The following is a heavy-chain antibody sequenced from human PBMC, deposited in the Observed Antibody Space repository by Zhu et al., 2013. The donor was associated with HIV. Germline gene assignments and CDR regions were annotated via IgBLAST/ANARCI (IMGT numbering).Heavy chain of an antibody. Sequence: QVQLVQSGAEVKKPGASVKVSCKASGYTFTGHYMHWVRQAPGQGPEWMGWVNPSTGLTHLAQKFKGRVTMSRDTSISTAYMELSSLTSEDTAVYYCVWYSSSWYRSNDAFDIWGQGTMVTVSS. V-gene: IGHV1-2*02. CDR3: VWYSSSWYRSNDAFDI. CDR2: VNPSTGLT. D-gene: IGHD6-13*01. CDR1: GYTFTGHY. J-gene: IGHJ3*02.